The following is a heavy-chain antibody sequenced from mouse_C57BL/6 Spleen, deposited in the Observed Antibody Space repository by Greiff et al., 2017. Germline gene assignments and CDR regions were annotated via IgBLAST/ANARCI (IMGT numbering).Heavy chain of an antibody. CDR3: ARRGRNYAMDY. CDR1: GYTFTGYW. J-gene: IGHJ4*01. CDR2: ILPGSGNT. Sequence: QVQLQQSGAELMKPGASVKLSCKATGYTFTGYWIEWVKQRPGKGLEWIGEILPGSGNTNYNEKFKGKATFTADTSSNTAYMQLSSLTTEDSAIYYCARRGRNYAMDYWGQGTSVTVSS. V-gene: IGHV1-9*01.